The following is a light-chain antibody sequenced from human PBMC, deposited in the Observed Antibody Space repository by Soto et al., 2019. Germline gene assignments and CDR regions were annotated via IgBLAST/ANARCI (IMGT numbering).Light chain of an antibody. CDR2: GAS. J-gene: IGKJ1*01. V-gene: IGKV3-15*01. CDR1: QSVSND. CDR3: QDYSDWPTWT. Sequence: EIVLTQSPGTLSLSPGERATLSCRASQSVSNDYLAWYQQKPGQAPRLLIYGASTRAAGIPARFSGSGSGTEFTLIISSLQSEDFAVYYCQDYSDWPTWTFGQGTKVDIK.